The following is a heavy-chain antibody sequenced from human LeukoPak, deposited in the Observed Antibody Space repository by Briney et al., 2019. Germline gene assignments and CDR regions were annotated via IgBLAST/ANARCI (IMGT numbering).Heavy chain of an antibody. J-gene: IGHJ3*02. Sequence: MASETLSLTCGVSGYSVSSGYYWGWIRQPPKKGLEWIGSIYHSGSTYYNPSLKSRVTISVDTSKNQFSLRLSSVTAADTAVYYCAKSGEGGTREAFDIWGQGTMVTVSS. D-gene: IGHD1-7*01. CDR2: IYHSGST. CDR3: AKSGEGGTREAFDI. V-gene: IGHV4-38-2*01. CDR1: GYSVSSGYY.